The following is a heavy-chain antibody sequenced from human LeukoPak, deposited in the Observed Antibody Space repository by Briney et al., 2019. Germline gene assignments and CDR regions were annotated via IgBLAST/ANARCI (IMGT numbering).Heavy chain of an antibody. D-gene: IGHD1-26*01. CDR3: ARQRRSPGFAFDI. J-gene: IGHJ3*02. CDR2: IYSSGST. CDR1: GGSISGYD. V-gene: IGHV4-4*09. Sequence: SETLSLTCTVSGGSISGYDWSWIRQPPGKGLEWIGYIYSSGSTNYNPSLKSRLTISVDTSKTQFSLKLRSVTAADTAVYYCARQRRSPGFAFDIWGQGTMVTVSS.